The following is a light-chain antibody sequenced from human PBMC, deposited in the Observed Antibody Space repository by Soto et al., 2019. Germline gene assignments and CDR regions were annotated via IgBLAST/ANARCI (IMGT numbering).Light chain of an antibody. Sequence: QSVLTQAPSASETPGQRVSISCSGSSSNIGNNFVYWYQQLPGAAPRLLIYRNDKRPTGVPDQFSASKSGTSASLAISGLRSEDEALYHCATWDDTLSGPVFGGGTKLTVL. J-gene: IGLJ2*01. CDR3: ATWDDTLSGPV. V-gene: IGLV1-47*01. CDR2: RND. CDR1: SSNIGNNF.